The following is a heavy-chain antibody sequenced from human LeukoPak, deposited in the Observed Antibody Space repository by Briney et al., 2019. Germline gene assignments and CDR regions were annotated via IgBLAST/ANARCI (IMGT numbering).Heavy chain of an antibody. CDR2: INPSGGST. D-gene: IGHD3-10*01. Sequence: ASVKVSCKASGYTFTGYYMHWVRQAPGQGLEWMGWINPSGGSTSYAQKFQGRVTMTRDMSTSTVYMELSSLRSEDTAVYYCATLRGRYYGSGSYYKRGNWFDPWGQGTLVTVSS. CDR1: GYTFTGYY. CDR3: ATLRGRYYGSGSYYKRGNWFDP. J-gene: IGHJ5*02. V-gene: IGHV1-46*01.